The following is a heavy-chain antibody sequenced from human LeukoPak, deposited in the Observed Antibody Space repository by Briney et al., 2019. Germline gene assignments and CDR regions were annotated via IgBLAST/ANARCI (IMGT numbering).Heavy chain of an antibody. Sequence: GGSLRLSCAASGFTFSSYWMHWVRQAPGKGLEWVSRINSDGGSTTYADSVKGRFTISRDNAKNAMYLQMSSLRADDSAVYYCGRGGLTGQMAAFDYWGQGALVTVST. CDR2: INSDGGST. CDR1: GFTFSSYW. CDR3: GRGGLTGQMAAFDY. J-gene: IGHJ4*02. D-gene: IGHD3-9*01. V-gene: IGHV3-74*01.